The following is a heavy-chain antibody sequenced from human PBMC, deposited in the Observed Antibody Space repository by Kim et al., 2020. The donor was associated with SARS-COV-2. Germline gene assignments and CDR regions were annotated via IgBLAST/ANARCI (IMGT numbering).Heavy chain of an antibody. V-gene: IGHV3-53*01. CDR3: ARLYYDFWSGYYD. J-gene: IGHJ4*02. Sequence: YADSVKGRFTISRDNSKNTLYLQMNSLRAEDTAVYYCARLYYDFWSGYYDWGQGTLVTVSS. D-gene: IGHD3-3*01.